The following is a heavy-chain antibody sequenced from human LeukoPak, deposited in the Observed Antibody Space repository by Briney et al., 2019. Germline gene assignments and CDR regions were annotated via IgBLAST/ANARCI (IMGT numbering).Heavy chain of an antibody. Sequence: PGGSLTLSCAASGFTLSSYSMNWVRQAPGKGLEWVSYISSSSRTIYYPYSVKGPFTISRHKAKNSLYLQMNTLRDEDTAVYYCAIGEYSSGWATDFDYWSQGTLVTVPS. V-gene: IGHV3-48*02. CDR3: AIGEYSSGWATDFDY. J-gene: IGHJ4*02. D-gene: IGHD6-19*01. CDR2: ISSSSRTI. CDR1: GFTLSSYS.